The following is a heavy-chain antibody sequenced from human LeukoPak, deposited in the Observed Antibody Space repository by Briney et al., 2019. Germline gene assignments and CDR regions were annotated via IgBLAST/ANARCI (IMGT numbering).Heavy chain of an antibody. V-gene: IGHV4-4*07. CDR3: ARSYDISGYYYNFDY. Sequence: SETLSLTCSVSGASISKYYWSSIRQPAGKGLEWIGRIYASGGTNYNPSLKSRVTMSVDTSKSQFSLKLSFVTAADTAVYYCARSYDISGYYYNFDYWGQGTLVTVSS. CDR2: IYASGGT. D-gene: IGHD3-22*01. CDR1: GASISKYY. J-gene: IGHJ4*02.